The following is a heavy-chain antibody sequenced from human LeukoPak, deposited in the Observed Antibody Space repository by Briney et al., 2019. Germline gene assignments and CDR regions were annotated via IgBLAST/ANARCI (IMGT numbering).Heavy chain of an antibody. CDR2: IWYDGSNK. V-gene: IGHV3-33*01. D-gene: IGHD6-19*01. Sequence: GGSLRLSCAASWLTFYSLRKRWVAQAPGKGLEWVAVIWYDGSNKNYVDSVKGRFTISRDNSKNTLYLQMNSLRAEDTAVYYCARLGIAVAGNCDYWGQGTLVTVSS. J-gene: IGHJ4*02. CDR3: ARLGIAVAGNCDY. CDR1: WLTFYSLR.